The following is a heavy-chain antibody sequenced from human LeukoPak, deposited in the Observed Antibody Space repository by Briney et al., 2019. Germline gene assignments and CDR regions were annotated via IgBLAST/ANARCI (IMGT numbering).Heavy chain of an antibody. V-gene: IGHV4-39*07. CDR1: GGSISSSSYY. Sequence: PSETLSLTCTVSGGSISSSSYYWGWIRQPPGTGLEWIGSIYYSGSTYYNPSLKSRVTISVDTSKNQFSLKLSSVTAADTAVYYCAREMPFIAVAGYATVTTHYFDYWGQGTLVTVSS. CDR3: AREMPFIAVAGYATVTTHYFDY. D-gene: IGHD6-19*01. CDR2: IYYSGST. J-gene: IGHJ4*02.